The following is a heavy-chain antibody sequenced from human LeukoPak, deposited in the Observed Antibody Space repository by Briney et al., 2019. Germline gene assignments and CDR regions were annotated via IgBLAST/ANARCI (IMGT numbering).Heavy chain of an antibody. CDR2: INPNSGGT. V-gene: IGHV1-2*02. J-gene: IGHJ6*02. Sequence: ASVKVSCKASGYTFTGYYMHWVRQAPGQGLEWMGWINPNSGGTNYAQKFQGRVTMTRDTSISTAYMELSRLRSDDTAVYYCARARGYCSGGSCYAYYYYGMDVWGQGTTVTVSS. D-gene: IGHD2-15*01. CDR3: ARARGYCSGGSCYAYYYYGMDV. CDR1: GYTFTGYY.